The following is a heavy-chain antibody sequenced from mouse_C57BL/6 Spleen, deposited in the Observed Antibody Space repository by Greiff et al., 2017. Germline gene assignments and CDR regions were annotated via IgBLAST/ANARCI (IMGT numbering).Heavy chain of an antibody. Sequence: EVKLVESGPGMVKPSQSLSLTCTVTGYSITSGYDWHWIRHFPGNKLEWMGHISYSGSTNYNPSLQSRISITHDTSKNHFFLKLNSVTTEDTATYYCARSSYYFDDWGQGTTLTVSS. CDR3: ARSSYYFDD. CDR1: GYSITSGYD. J-gene: IGHJ2*01. D-gene: IGHD3-1*01. CDR2: ISYSGST. V-gene: IGHV3-1*01.